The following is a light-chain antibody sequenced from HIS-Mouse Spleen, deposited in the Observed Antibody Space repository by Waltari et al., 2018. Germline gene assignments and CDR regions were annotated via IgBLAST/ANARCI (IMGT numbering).Light chain of an antibody. CDR2: GVS. J-gene: IGLJ1*01. CDR3: CSYAGSYSYV. V-gene: IGLV2-11*02. Sequence: QSALTQPRSVSGSPGQSVTISCTGTSSDVGGYNYVSWYQQHPGKPPKLMIYGVSSRPSGVPDRFPGSKSGNTASLTSSGLQAEDEADYYCCSYAGSYSYVFGTGTKVTVL. CDR1: SSDVGGYNY.